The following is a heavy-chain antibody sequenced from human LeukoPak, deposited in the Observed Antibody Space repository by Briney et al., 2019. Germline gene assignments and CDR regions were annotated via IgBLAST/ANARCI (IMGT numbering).Heavy chain of an antibody. V-gene: IGHV4-59*01. J-gene: IGHJ4*02. CDR3: ARLRYDSSGYRSSSYYFEY. D-gene: IGHD3-22*01. CDR2: IYYSGST. CDR1: GGSISSYY. Sequence: KPSETLSLTCTVSGGSISSYYWNWIRQPPGKGLEWIGDIYYSGSTNYNPSLKSRVTISVDTSKNQFSLTLSAVTAADTAVYYCARLRYDSSGYRSSSYYFEYWGQGTLVTVSS.